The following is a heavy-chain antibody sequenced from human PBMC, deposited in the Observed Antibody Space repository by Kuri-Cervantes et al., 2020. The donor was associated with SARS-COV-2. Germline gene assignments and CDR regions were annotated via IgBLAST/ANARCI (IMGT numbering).Heavy chain of an antibody. J-gene: IGHJ5*02. D-gene: IGHD4-17*01. CDR3: ARDPGLTTVNWFGP. V-gene: IGHV4-59*01. CDR2: TYYSGGT. Sequence: SQTLSPTCTVSGGSISSYYWGWIRQPREKGLEWIGYTYYSGGTNHNHSLKSRVTISVDTSKNQFSLKLSTVTAADTAVYYCARDPGLTTVNWFGPWGRGTLVTVSS. CDR1: GGSISSYY.